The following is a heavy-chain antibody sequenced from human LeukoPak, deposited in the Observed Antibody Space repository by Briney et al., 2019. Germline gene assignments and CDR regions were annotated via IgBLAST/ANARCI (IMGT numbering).Heavy chain of an antibody. CDR2: IYYSGST. V-gene: IGHV4-30-4*08. CDR1: GGSISSGDYY. CDR3: ARDLRGSRNYGDPPRFDY. D-gene: IGHD4-17*01. Sequence: SETLSLTCTVSGGSISSGDYYWSWIRQPPGKGLEWIGYIYYSGSTYYNPSLKSRVTISVDTSKNQFSLKLSSVTAADTAVYYCARDLRGSRNYGDPPRFDYWGQGTLVTVSS. J-gene: IGHJ4*02.